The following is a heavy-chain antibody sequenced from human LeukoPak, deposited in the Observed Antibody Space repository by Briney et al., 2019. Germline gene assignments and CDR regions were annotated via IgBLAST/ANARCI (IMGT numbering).Heavy chain of an antibody. J-gene: IGHJ4*02. D-gene: IGHD2-15*01. CDR1: GFTFSSYS. CDR3: ARGLLRSRDFDY. V-gene: IGHV3-48*01. Sequence: PGGSLRLSCAASGFTFSSYSMNWVRQAPGKGLEWVSYIGSSSSTIYYGDSVKGRFTISRDNAKNSLYLQMNSLRVEDTAVYYCARGLLRSRDFDYWGQGTLVTVSS. CDR2: IGSSSSTI.